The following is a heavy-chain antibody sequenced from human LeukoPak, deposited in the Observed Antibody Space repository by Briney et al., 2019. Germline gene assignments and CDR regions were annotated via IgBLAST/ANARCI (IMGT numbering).Heavy chain of an antibody. CDR1: GFTFSSYS. J-gene: IGHJ3*02. V-gene: IGHV3-48*01. Sequence: PGRSLRLSSAASGFTFSSYSMNWVRQAPGKGLEWVSYISSSSNTIYYADSVKGRFTISRDNAKNSLFLQMSSLRAEDMAVYYCARDRLYGDRYNDAFDIWGQGTMVTVSS. CDR3: ARDRLYGDRYNDAFDI. CDR2: ISSSSNTI. D-gene: IGHD4-17*01.